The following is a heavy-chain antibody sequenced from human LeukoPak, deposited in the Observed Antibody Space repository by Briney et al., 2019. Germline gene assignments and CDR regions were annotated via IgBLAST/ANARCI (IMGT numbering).Heavy chain of an antibody. V-gene: IGHV4-39*07. J-gene: IGHJ4*02. D-gene: IGHD6-6*01. CDR1: GVSISSSNSY. Sequence: PSETLSLTCTVSGVSISSSNSYWGWIRQPPGKGLEWIGSIYYSGNTYYNASLKSQVSISIDTSKNRFSLRLTSVTAADTAVYYCARGVARSSKFHFSYYFDYWGQGTLVTVSS. CDR3: ARGVARSSKFHFSYYFDY. CDR2: IYYSGNT.